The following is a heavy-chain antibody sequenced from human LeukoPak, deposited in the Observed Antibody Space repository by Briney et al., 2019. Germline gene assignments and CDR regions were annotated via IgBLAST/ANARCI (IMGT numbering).Heavy chain of an antibody. J-gene: IGHJ4*02. D-gene: IGHD3-3*01. Sequence: SETLSLTCAVYGGSFSGYYWSWIRQPPGKGLEWIGEINHSGSTNYNPSLKSRVTISVHTSKNQFSLKLTSLTAADTAVYYCARAPIFGVVWGPFDYWGQGTLVTVSS. CDR2: INHSGST. CDR1: GGSFSGYY. V-gene: IGHV4-34*01. CDR3: ARAPIFGVVWGPFDY.